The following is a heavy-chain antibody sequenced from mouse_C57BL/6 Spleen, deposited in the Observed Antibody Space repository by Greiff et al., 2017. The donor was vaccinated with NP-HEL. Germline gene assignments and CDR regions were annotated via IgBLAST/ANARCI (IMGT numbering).Heavy chain of an antibody. V-gene: IGHV1-50*01. J-gene: IGHJ3*01. CDR1: GYTFTSYW. CDR2: IDPSDSYT. CDR3: ARSDYEGAWFAY. D-gene: IGHD2-4*01. Sequence: QVQLKQPGAELVKPGASVKLSCKASGYTFTSYWMQWVKQRPGQGLEWIGEIDPSDSYTNYNQKFKGKATLTVDTSSSTAYMQRSSLTSEDSAVYYCARSDYEGAWFAYWGQGTLVTVSA.